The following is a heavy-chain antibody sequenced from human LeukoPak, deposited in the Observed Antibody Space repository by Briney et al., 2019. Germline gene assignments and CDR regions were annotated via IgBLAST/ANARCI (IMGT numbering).Heavy chain of an antibody. CDR2: IIPIFGTA. V-gene: IGHV1-69*05. D-gene: IGHD2-21*02. Sequence: SVKVSCKASGGTFSSYAISWVRQAPGQGLEWMGGIIPIFGTANYAQKFQGRVTITTDESTSTAYMELSSLRSEDTAVYYCARVGDGGHYYFDYWGQGTLVTVSS. J-gene: IGHJ4*02. CDR3: ARVGDGGHYYFDY. CDR1: GGTFSSYA.